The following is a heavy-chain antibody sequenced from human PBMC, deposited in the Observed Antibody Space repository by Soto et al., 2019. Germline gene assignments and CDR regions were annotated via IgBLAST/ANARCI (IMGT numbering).Heavy chain of an antibody. J-gene: IGHJ6*02. CDR2: IYPGDSDT. V-gene: IGHV5-51*01. D-gene: IGHD6-13*01. Sequence: GESRKISCKGSGYSLTSYWIGWVRQMPGKGLEWMGIIYPGDSDTRYRPSFQGQVTISADKSISTAYLQWSSLKASDNAMYYCASQRIAADGTGKKVWGQGTTVNVSS. CDR3: ASQRIAADGTGKKV. CDR1: GYSLTSYW.